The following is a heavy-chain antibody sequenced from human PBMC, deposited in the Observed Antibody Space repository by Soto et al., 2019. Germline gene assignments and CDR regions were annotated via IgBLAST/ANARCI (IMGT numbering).Heavy chain of an antibody. D-gene: IGHD1-1*01. V-gene: IGHV4-34*01. J-gene: IGHJ2*01. CDR2: INHSGST. CDR1: GGSFSGYY. Sequence: QVQLQQWGAGLLKPSETLSLTCAVYGGSFSGYYWSWIRQPPGKGLEWIGEINHSGSTNYNPSLKSRVTISVDTSKNQFSPKLSSVTAADTAVYYCARAGVRHPTAGYWYFDLWGRGTLVTVSS. CDR3: ARAGVRHPTAGYWYFDL.